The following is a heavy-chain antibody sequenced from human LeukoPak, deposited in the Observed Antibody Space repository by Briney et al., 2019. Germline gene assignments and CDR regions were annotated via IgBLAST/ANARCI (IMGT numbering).Heavy chain of an antibody. Sequence: GASVKVSCKASGYTFTGYFMHWVRQAPGQGLEWMGWINPNSGGTDYAQKFQGRVTMTRDTSISTAYLELSRLTSDDTAVYYRARDERYDSSGYPFDYWGQGTLVTVSS. J-gene: IGHJ4*02. CDR3: ARDERYDSSGYPFDY. D-gene: IGHD3-22*01. CDR1: GYTFTGYF. V-gene: IGHV1-2*02. CDR2: INPNSGGT.